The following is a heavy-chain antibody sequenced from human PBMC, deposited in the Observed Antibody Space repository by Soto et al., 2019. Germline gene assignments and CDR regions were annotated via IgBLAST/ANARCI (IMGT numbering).Heavy chain of an antibody. V-gene: IGHV3-23*01. J-gene: IGHJ6*02. D-gene: IGHD3-10*01. Sequence: GGSLRLSCAASGFTFSSYAMSWVRQAPWKGLEWVSAISGSGGSTYYADSVKGRFTISRDNSKNTLYLQMNSLRAEDTAVYYCAKMGFGDGTGYYYGMDVWGQGTTVTAP. CDR2: ISGSGGST. CDR1: GFTFSSYA. CDR3: AKMGFGDGTGYYYGMDV.